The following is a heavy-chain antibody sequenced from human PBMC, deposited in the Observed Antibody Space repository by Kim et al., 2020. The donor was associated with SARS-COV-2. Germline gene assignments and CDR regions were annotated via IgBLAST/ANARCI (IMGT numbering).Heavy chain of an antibody. CDR2: ISYDGSNK. D-gene: IGHD6-19*01. Sequence: GGSLRLSSAASGFTFSSYGMHWVRQAPGKGLEWVAVISYDGSNKYYADSVKGRFTISRDNSKNTLYLQMNSLRAEDTAVYYCAKDKQWLASGYAFDIWG. CDR3: AKDKQWLASGYAFDI. V-gene: IGHV3-30*18. J-gene: IGHJ3*02. CDR1: GFTFSSYG.